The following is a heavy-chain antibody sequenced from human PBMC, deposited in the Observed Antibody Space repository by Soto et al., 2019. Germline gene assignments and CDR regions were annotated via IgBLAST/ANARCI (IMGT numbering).Heavy chain of an antibody. J-gene: IGHJ5*02. CDR2: IYYSGST. V-gene: IGHV4-59*01. Sequence: SETLSLTCTVPGGSISSYYWSWIRQPPGKGLEWIGYIYYSGSTNYNPSLKSRVTISVDTSKNQFSLKLSSVTAADTAVYYCARGKWDDHWFDPWGQGTLVTVS. CDR3: ARGKWDDHWFDP. D-gene: IGHD1-26*01. CDR1: GGSISSYY.